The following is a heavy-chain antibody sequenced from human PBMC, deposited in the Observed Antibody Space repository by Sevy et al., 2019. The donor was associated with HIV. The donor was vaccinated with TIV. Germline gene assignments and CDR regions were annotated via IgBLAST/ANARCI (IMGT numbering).Heavy chain of an antibody. CDR2: ISWNSRNV. Sequence: GGSLRLSCAASGFPFNDHALHWVRQVPGKGLEWVSGISWNSRNVGYADSVKGRFTISRDNANHFLYLEMNSLRPEDTAFYYCAKDINRGCDGINCYPYYYYFYGLDVWGQGPTVTVSS. V-gene: IGHV3-9*01. CDR1: GFPFNDHA. J-gene: IGHJ6*02. CDR3: AKDINRGCDGINCYPYYYYFYGLDV. D-gene: IGHD2-21*01.